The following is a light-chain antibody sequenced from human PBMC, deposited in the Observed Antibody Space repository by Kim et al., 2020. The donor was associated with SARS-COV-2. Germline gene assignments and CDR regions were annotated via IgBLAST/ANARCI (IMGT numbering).Light chain of an antibody. CDR1: SSDVGGYNY. CDR3: SSYTSSSTLVV. V-gene: IGLV2-14*03. Sequence: HSIPLSCTGTSSDVGGYNYVSWYQQHPGKAPKLMIYDVSNRPSGVSNRFSGSKSGNTASLTISGLQAEDEADYYCSSYTSSSTLVVFGGGTQLTVL. CDR2: DVS. J-gene: IGLJ2*01.